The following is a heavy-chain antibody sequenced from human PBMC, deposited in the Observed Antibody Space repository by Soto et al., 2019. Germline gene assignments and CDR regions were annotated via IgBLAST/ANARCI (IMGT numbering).Heavy chain of an antibody. V-gene: IGHV1-58*02. J-gene: IGHJ4*02. CDR2: IVVGSGNT. CDR1: GYTFTSYA. CDR3: AAVRRAMVTF. D-gene: IGHD5-18*01. Sequence: VKVSCKASGYTFTSYAMHWVRQAPGQRLEWIGWIVVGSGNTNYAQKFQERVTITRDMSTSTAYMELSSLRSEDTAVYYCAAVRRAMVTFWGQGTLVTVSS.